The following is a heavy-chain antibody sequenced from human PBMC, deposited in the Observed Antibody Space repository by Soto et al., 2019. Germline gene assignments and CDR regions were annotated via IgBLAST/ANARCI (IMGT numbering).Heavy chain of an antibody. D-gene: IGHD2-15*01. CDR1: GFTFSKFA. J-gene: IGHJ3*02. CDR3: AKDRLNGSSIWDAFDI. CDR2: IGGGDT. V-gene: IGHV3-23*01. Sequence: EVQLLESGGGLVQPGGSLRLSSATSGFTFSKFAMSWVRQAPGKGLEWVPSIGGGDTYYADSVEGRFTISRDDSKSTVHLQLSRRRAGDTAVYYCAKDRLNGSSIWDAFDIWGHGTLVTVSS.